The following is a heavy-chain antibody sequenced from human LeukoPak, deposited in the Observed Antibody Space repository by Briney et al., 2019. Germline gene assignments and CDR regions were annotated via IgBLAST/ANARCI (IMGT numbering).Heavy chain of an antibody. CDR3: ARRSHLYYDSSVDY. J-gene: IGHJ4*02. CDR1: GRSISSSSYY. CDR2: IYYSGST. Sequence: SQTLSPTCTVSGRSISSSSYYWGWIRQPPGKGLEWIGSIYYSGSTYYNTSLKIRVTISVETSKNQFSLKLSSVTAADTAVYYCARRSHLYYDSSVDYWGQVTLVTVSS. V-gene: IGHV4-39*01. D-gene: IGHD3-22*01.